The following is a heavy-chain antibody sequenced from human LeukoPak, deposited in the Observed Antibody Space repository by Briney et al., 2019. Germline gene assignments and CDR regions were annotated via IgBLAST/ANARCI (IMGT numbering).Heavy chain of an antibody. V-gene: IGHV1-46*03. Sequence: GASVKVSCKASGYTFTSYYMHWVRQAPGQGLEWMGIINPSGGSTSYAQKFQGRVTMTRDTSTSTVYMELSSLRSEDTAVYYCARESSTSRDLASRPDAFDIWGQGTMVTVSS. D-gene: IGHD2-2*01. CDR3: ARESSTSRDLASRPDAFDI. CDR2: INPSGGST. CDR1: GYTFTSYY. J-gene: IGHJ3*02.